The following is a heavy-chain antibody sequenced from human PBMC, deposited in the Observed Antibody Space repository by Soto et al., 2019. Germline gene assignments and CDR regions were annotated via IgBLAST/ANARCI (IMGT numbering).Heavy chain of an antibody. J-gene: IGHJ4*02. CDR2: IYYSGST. CDR1: GDSISTYY. Sequence: QVQLQESGPGLVRPSETLSLTCTVSGDSISTYYWTWIRQPPGKGLEWIGYIYYSGSTNYNPSLERRVTISVDTSRNQFSLTLTSVTAADTAVYSCARGPLKYSSGWYGYWGQGTLVTVSS. CDR3: ARGPLKYSSGWYGY. D-gene: IGHD6-19*01. V-gene: IGHV4-59*01.